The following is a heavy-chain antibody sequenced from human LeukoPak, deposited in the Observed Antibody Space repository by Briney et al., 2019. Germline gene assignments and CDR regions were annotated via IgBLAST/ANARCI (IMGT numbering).Heavy chain of an antibody. CDR3: ARNIATVSDTFDF. D-gene: IGHD6-25*01. Sequence: ASVKVSCKASEYTFTDFYIHWVRQAPGQGLEWMGWINPNSGGTNYAQKFQGRVTMTRDTSITTAYLELSRLRSDDTAVYYCARNIATVSDTFDFWGQGTMVTIAS. J-gene: IGHJ3*01. CDR2: INPNSGGT. CDR1: EYTFTDFY. V-gene: IGHV1-2*02.